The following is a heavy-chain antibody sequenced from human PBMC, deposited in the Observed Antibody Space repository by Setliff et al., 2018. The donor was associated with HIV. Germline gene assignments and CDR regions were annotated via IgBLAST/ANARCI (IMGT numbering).Heavy chain of an antibody. CDR3: ATDQGRGGGDYYFDY. J-gene: IGHJ4*02. D-gene: IGHD2-21*02. CDR1: GFTFTDYY. CDR2: IDPEEGET. Sequence: ASVKVSCKASGFTFTDYYMHWVQQAPGKGLEWMGRIDPEEGETKYAEKFQGRVTITADTSIDTAYMELSSLTSEDTAVYYCATDQGRGGGDYYFDYWGQGTLVTVSS. V-gene: IGHV1-69-2*01.